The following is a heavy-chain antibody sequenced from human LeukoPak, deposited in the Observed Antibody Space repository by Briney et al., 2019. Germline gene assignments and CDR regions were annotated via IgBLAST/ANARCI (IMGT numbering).Heavy chain of an antibody. V-gene: IGHV1-69*05. D-gene: IGHD3-10*01. J-gene: IGHJ6*03. CDR3: ARGQRGYYYYMDV. CDR1: GGTFSSYA. Sequence: GASVKVSCKASGGTFSSYAISWGRQGPGQGLGWVGGIIPILGIANYAQNFQGRVTITTDESTITAYMELSSLRSEDTAVYYCARGQRGYYYYMDVWGKGTTVTVSS. CDR2: IIPILGIA.